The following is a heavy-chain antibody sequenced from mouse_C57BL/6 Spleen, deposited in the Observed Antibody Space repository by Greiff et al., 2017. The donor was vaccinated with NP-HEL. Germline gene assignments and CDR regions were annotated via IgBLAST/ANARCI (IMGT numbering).Heavy chain of an antibody. CDR1: GFTFSDYG. J-gene: IGHJ3*01. Sequence: EVQGVESGGGLVKPGGSLKLSCAASGFTFSDYGMHWVRQAPEKGLEWVAYISSGSSTIYYADTVKGRFTISRDNAKNTLFLQMTSLRSEETAMYYCGRKEGDGYYEAWFAYWGQGTLVTVSA. D-gene: IGHD2-3*01. CDR2: ISSGSSTI. V-gene: IGHV5-17*01. CDR3: GRKEGDGYYEAWFAY.